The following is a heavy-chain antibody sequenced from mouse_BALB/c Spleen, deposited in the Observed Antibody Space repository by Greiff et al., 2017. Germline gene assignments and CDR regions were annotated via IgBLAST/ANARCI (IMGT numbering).Heavy chain of an antibody. D-gene: IGHD2-14*01. Sequence: VQLKQSGPSLVKPSQTLSLTCSVTGDSITSGYWNWIRKFPGNKLEYMGYISYSGSTYYNPSLKSRISITRDTSKNQYYLQLNSVTTEDTATYYCARWDYRYRYWYFDVWGAGTTVTVSS. CDR2: ISYSGST. CDR1: GDSITSGY. V-gene: IGHV3-8*02. CDR3: ARWDYRYRYWYFDV. J-gene: IGHJ1*01.